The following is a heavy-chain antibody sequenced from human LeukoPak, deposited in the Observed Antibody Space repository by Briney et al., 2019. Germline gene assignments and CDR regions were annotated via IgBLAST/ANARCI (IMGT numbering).Heavy chain of an antibody. Sequence: GGSPRLSCAASEFTFSRCWMSWVRQAPGKGLEWVANIKEDGSDKYYVDSVKGRFTISRDNAKNLLYLQMNNLRAEDTAVYYCAREYSDSATNVVPRWGLWNVYMDVWGKGTTVTVSS. V-gene: IGHV3-7*01. CDR1: EFTFSRCW. J-gene: IGHJ6*03. CDR3: AREYSDSATNVVPRWGLWNVYMDV. D-gene: IGHD1-1*01. CDR2: IKEDGSDK.